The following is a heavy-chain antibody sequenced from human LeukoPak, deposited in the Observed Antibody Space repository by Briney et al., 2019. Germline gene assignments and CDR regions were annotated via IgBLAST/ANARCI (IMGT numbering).Heavy chain of an antibody. Sequence: ASVKVSCKASGYTFTNFGISWVRQAPGQGLEWMGGIIPIFGTANYAQKFQGRVTITADESTSTAYMELSSLRSEDTAVYYCARGPWELGYYYGMDVWGQGTTVTVSS. CDR2: IIPIFGTA. CDR1: GYTFTNFG. D-gene: IGHD3-10*01. J-gene: IGHJ6*02. CDR3: ARGPWELGYYYGMDV. V-gene: IGHV1-69*13.